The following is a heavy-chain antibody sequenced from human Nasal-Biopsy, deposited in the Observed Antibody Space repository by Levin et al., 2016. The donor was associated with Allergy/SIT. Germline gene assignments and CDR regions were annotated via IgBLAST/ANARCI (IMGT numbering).Heavy chain of an antibody. J-gene: IGHJ6*02. CDR2: ISSSSGYI. CDR3: ARGAGGRSAGGMDV. Sequence: GGSLRLSCAASGFTFSNYSMNWVRQAPGKGLEWVSSISSSSGYIYYADSVRGRFTVSRDNANNSVSLEMNSLRGEDTAVYYCARGAGGRSAGGMDVWGQGTTVTVSS. V-gene: IGHV3-21*01. D-gene: IGHD1-14*01. CDR1: GFTFSNYS.